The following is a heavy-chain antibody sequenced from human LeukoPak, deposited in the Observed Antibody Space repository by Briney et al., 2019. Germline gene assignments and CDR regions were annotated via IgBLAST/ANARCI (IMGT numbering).Heavy chain of an antibody. J-gene: IGHJ4*02. Sequence: SDTLSLTCTVSGGSISSSSYYWGWIRQPPGKGLVWIGSIYYSGSTYYNPSLKSRVTISVDTSKNPFSLKLSSVTAADTAVYYCARLFSSWPYYFDYWGQGTLVTVYS. CDR1: GGSISSSSYY. D-gene: IGHD6-13*01. V-gene: IGHV4-39*01. CDR3: ARLFSSWPYYFDY. CDR2: IYYSGST.